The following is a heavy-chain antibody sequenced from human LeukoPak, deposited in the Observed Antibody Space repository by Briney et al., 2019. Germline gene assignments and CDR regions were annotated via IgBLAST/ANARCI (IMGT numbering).Heavy chain of an antibody. Sequence: GGSLRLSCAASGLRFRNYGMHWVRQAPGKGLEWVAVIWYDGSNQYYVDSVEGRFTVSRDNAKNTLYLQMNSLRAEDTAVYYCATDRNSGKYYDYWGQGTLVTVSS. D-gene: IGHD1-26*01. CDR1: GLRFRNYG. V-gene: IGHV3-33*01. J-gene: IGHJ4*02. CDR3: ATDRNSGKYYDY. CDR2: IWYDGSNQ.